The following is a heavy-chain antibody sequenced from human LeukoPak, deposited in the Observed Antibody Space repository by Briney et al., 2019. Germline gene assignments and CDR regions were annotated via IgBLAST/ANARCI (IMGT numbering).Heavy chain of an antibody. CDR1: GFTFSSYG. J-gene: IGHJ4*02. D-gene: IGHD3-10*01. CDR2: ISYDGSNK. V-gene: IGHV3-30*18. CDR3: AKAGYVRGVILDY. Sequence: GGSLRLSCAASGFTFSSYGMLWVRQAPGKGLEWVAVISYDGSNKYYADSVKGRFTISRDNSKNTLYLQMNSLRAEDTAVYYCAKAGYVRGVILDYWGQGTLVTVSS.